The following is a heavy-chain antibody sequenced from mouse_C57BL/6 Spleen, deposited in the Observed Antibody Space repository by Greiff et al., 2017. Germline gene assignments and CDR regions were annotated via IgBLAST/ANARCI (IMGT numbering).Heavy chain of an antibody. Sequence: VQLKQSGPELVKPGASVKISCKASGYTFTDYYMNWVKQSHGKSLEWIGDINPNNGGTSYNQKFKGKATLTVDKSSSTAYMELRSLTSEDSAVYYCARNCYYFDYWGQGTTLTVSS. J-gene: IGHJ2*01. CDR1: GYTFTDYY. CDR3: ARNCYYFDY. CDR2: INPNNGGT. D-gene: IGHD4-1*01. V-gene: IGHV1-26*01.